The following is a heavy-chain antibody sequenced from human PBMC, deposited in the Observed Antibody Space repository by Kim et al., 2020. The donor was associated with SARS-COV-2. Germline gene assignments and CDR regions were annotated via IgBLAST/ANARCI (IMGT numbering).Heavy chain of an antibody. Sequence: SVKVSCKASGGTFSSYAISWVRQPPGQGLEWMGGIIPIFGTANYAQKFQGRVTITADESTSTAYMELSSLRSEDTAVYYCARAAYYYGSGSQEFDYWGQGTLVTVSS. J-gene: IGHJ4*02. CDR3: ARAAYYYGSGSQEFDY. CDR1: GGTFSSYA. CDR2: IIPIFGTA. D-gene: IGHD3-10*01. V-gene: IGHV1-69*13.